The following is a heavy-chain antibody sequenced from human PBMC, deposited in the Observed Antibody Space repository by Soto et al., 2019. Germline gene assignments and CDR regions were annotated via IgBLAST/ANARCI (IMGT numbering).Heavy chain of an antibody. CDR3: ARGQGYWFYYCYGMDV. V-gene: IGHV4-34*01. J-gene: IGHJ6*02. Sequence: SETLSLTCAVYGGSFSGYYWSWIRQPPGKGLEWIGEINHSGSTNYNPSLKSRVTISVDTSKNQFSLKLSSVTAADTAVYYCARGQGYWFYYCYGMDVWGQGTTGTVSS. D-gene: IGHD2-15*01. CDR1: GGSFSGYY. CDR2: INHSGST.